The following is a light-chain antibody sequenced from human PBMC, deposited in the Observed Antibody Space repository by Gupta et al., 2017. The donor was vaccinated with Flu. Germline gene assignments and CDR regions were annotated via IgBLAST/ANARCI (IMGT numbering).Light chain of an antibody. CDR1: SGSIDSNY. V-gene: IGLV6-57*01. CDR2: EDN. Sequence: NFMLTQPHSVSESPGKTITISCTRSSGSIDSNYVQWYQQRPGGSPTTVIYEDNQRPSGVPDRFAGSIDSSSNSASLTIAGLRTEDEADDYCQSYASGTVVFGGGTKLTVL. CDR3: QSYASGTVV. J-gene: IGLJ2*01.